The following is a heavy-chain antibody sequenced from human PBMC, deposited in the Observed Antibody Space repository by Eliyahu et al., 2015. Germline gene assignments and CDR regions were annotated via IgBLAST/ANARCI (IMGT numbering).Heavy chain of an antibody. V-gene: IGHV3-23*01. CDR3: ANVWQWLASDAFDI. D-gene: IGHD6-19*01. Sequence: EVQLLESGGGLVQPGGSLRLSXAASGFTFSSYAMRGVRQAPGKGLGWVSAISGSGGSTYYADSVKGRFTISRDNSKNTLYLQMNSLRAEDTAVYYCANVWQWLASDAFDIWGQGTMVTVSS. J-gene: IGHJ3*02. CDR1: GFTFSSYA. CDR2: ISGSGGST.